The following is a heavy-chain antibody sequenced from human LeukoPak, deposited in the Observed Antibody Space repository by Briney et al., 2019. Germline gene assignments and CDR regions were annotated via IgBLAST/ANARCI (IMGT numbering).Heavy chain of an antibody. CDR2: IRYDGSNK. D-gene: IGHD6-19*01. Sequence: PGGSLRLSCAASGFTFSSYGMHWVRQAPGKGLEWVAFIRYDGSNKYYADSVKGRFTISRDNAKNSLYLQMNSLRAEDTALYYCARVARGGQWLVPYIFDYWGQGTLVTVSS. V-gene: IGHV3-30*02. J-gene: IGHJ4*02. CDR1: GFTFSSYG. CDR3: ARVARGGQWLVPYIFDY.